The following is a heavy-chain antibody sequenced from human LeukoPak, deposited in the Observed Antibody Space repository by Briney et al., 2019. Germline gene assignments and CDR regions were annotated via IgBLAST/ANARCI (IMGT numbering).Heavy chain of an antibody. V-gene: IGHV4-39*07. CDR1: GGSISSSHYY. Sequence: PSETLSLTCTVSGGSISSSHYYWRWIRQPPGKGLEWIGEINHSGSTNYNPSLKSRVTISVDTSKNQFSLKLSSVTAADTAVYYCAKSVVAATRRAFDIWGQGTMVTVSS. J-gene: IGHJ3*02. D-gene: IGHD2-15*01. CDR2: INHSGST. CDR3: AKSVVAATRRAFDI.